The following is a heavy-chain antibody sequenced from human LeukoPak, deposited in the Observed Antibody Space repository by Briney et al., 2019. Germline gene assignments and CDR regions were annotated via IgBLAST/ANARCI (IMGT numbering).Heavy chain of an antibody. J-gene: IGHJ4*02. CDR1: GGSISSYY. V-gene: IGHV4-59*12. CDR2: IDYSGSA. D-gene: IGHD7-27*01. Sequence: SETLSLTCTVSGGSISSYYWSWIRQPPGKGLEWIGSIDYSGSAFYNPSLKSRVTISVDTSKNKFSLRLSSVTAADTAVYYCAKDMGIRYFDYWGQGTLVTVSS. CDR3: AKDMGIRYFDY.